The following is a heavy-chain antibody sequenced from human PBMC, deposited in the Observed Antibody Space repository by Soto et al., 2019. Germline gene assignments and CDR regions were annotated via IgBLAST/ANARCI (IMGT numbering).Heavy chain of an antibody. D-gene: IGHD5-12*01. J-gene: IGHJ6*02. Sequence: QVQLVQSGAEVKKPGASVKVSCKASGYTFTRSGISWVRQAPGQGLEWMGWISTYNGDTNYAQKFQGRVTMTTDTSTSTAYMELRSLRSDDTAVYYCAIEGVAPYYYYGMDVCGQGTTVTVSS. CDR3: AIEGVAPYYYYGMDV. CDR1: GYTFTRSG. CDR2: ISTYNGDT. V-gene: IGHV1-18*01.